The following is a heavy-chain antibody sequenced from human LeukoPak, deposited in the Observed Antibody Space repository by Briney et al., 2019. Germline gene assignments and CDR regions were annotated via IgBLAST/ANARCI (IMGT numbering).Heavy chain of an antibody. CDR2: IYPGDSDT. CDR1: GYSFTSYW. Sequence: GESLKISCKGSGYSFTSYWIGWVRQMPGKGLEWMGIIYPGDSDTRYSPSFQGRVTISADKSISTAYLQWSSLKASDTAMYYCARRGARGVFGVVPDWFDPWGQGTLVTVSS. J-gene: IGHJ5*02. CDR3: ARRGARGVFGVVPDWFDP. D-gene: IGHD3-3*01. V-gene: IGHV5-51*01.